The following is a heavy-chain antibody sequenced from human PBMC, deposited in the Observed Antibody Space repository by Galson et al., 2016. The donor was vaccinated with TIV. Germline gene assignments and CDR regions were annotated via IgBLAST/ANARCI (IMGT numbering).Heavy chain of an antibody. D-gene: IGHD6-13*01. Sequence: SVKVSCKASGFTFITSGVHWVRQARGQRLEWIGWIVTGSGDTNYAQSFQQRVTITRDMSTSTAYMELRSLGSEDTAVYYCAGSAIPATGNMACWGQGTLVTVSS. V-gene: IGHV1-58*01. J-gene: IGHJ4*02. CDR1: GFTFITSG. CDR2: IVTGSGDT. CDR3: AGSAIPATGNMAC.